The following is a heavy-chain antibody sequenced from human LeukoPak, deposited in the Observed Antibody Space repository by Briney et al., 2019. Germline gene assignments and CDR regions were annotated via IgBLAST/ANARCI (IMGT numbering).Heavy chain of an antibody. Sequence: GESLKISCAGSGYSFTNYWIGWVRQMPGKGLEWMGIMYPGDSEATYSPSFQGQVTISADNSITTAYLQWSSLTASDTAIYYCARRPGPGYSYAYYFDYWGQGALVTVSS. CDR2: MYPGDSEA. V-gene: IGHV5-51*01. D-gene: IGHD5-18*01. CDR1: GYSFTNYW. CDR3: ARRPGPGYSYAYYFDY. J-gene: IGHJ4*02.